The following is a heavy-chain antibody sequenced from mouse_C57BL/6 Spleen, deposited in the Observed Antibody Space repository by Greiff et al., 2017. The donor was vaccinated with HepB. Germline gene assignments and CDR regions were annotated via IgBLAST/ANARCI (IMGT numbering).Heavy chain of an antibody. V-gene: IGHV6-3*01. CDR3: TAGYYDAY. D-gene: IGHD2-3*01. CDR1: GFTFSNYW. CDR2: IRLKSDNYAT. Sequence: EVQVVESGGGLVQPGGSMKLSCVASGFTFSNYWMNWVRQSPEKGLEWVAQIRLKSDNYATHYAESVKGRFTISRDDSKSSVYLQMNNLRAEDTGIYYCTAGYYDAYWGQGTLVTVSA. J-gene: IGHJ3*01.